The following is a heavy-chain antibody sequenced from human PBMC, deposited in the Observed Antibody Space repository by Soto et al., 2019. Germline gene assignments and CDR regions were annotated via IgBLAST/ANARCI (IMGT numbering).Heavy chain of an antibody. Sequence: GGSLRLSCAASGFTVSSNYMSWVRQAPGKGLEWVSVIYSGGDTYYGDSVKGRFTISRDNSKNTLHLQMNTLRAEDTAVYFCAREGGITTGWSRGWLDPWGPGTLVTVSS. V-gene: IGHV3-66*01. J-gene: IGHJ5*02. CDR1: GFTVSSNY. CDR3: AREGGITTGWSRGWLDP. CDR2: IYSGGDT. D-gene: IGHD6-19*01.